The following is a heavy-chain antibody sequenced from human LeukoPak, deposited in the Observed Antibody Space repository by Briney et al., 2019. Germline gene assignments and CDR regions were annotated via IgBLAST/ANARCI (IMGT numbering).Heavy chain of an antibody. CDR1: GFTFSSYA. CDR3: PKPTDTAMDWNYYYYGMDA. J-gene: IGHJ6*02. V-gene: IGHV3-23*01. Sequence: GGSLRLSCAASGFTFSSYAMSWVRQAPGKGLEWVSAISGSGGSTYCADSVKGRFTISRDNSKNTLYLQMNSLRAEDTAVYYCPKPTDTAMDWNYYYYGMDAWGQGTRSPSP. CDR2: ISGSGGST. D-gene: IGHD5-18*01.